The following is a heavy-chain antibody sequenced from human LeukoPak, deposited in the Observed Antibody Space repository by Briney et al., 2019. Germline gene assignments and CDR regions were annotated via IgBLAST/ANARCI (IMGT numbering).Heavy chain of an antibody. V-gene: IGHV1-69*13. D-gene: IGHD3-3*01. CDR1: GGTFSSYD. CDR2: IIAIFGKA. J-gene: IGHJ4*02. CDR3: ARESPYFGVVFVLDY. Sequence: XVKVSCKASGGTFSSYDISWVRQAPGQGREWMGGIIAIFGKANYAQKFQGRVTINADESKSTAYMELSSLRSEDTAVYYCARESPYFGVVFVLDYWGQGTLVTVSS.